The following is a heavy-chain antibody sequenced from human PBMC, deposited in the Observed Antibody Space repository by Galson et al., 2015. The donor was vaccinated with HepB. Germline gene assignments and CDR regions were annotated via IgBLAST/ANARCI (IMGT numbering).Heavy chain of an antibody. CDR1: GSTFNSYA. CDR2: IGGGGST. J-gene: IGHJ6*02. Sequence: SLRLSCAASGSTFNSYAMTWVRQAPEKGLEWVAAIGGGGSTSYAESVKGRFTISRDNSKNMVFLQMYSLRAEDTAVYYCAKGDVWGSAALNYGMDVWGQGTTVTVSS. CDR3: AKGDVWGSAALNYGMDV. D-gene: IGHD3-16*01. V-gene: IGHV3-23*01.